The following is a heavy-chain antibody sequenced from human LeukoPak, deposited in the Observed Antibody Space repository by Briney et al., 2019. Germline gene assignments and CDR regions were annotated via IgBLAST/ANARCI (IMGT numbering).Heavy chain of an antibody. CDR3: ARSGLRYFDWFSYGFDY. J-gene: IGHJ4*02. CDR1: GGSISSYY. CDR2: IYTSGST. Sequence: SETLSLTCTVSGGSISSYYWSWIRQPAGKGLEWIGRIYTSGSTNYNPSLKSRVTMSVDTSKNQFSLKLSSVTAADTAVYYCARSGLRYFDWFSYGFDYWGQGTLVTVSS. D-gene: IGHD3-9*01. V-gene: IGHV4-4*07.